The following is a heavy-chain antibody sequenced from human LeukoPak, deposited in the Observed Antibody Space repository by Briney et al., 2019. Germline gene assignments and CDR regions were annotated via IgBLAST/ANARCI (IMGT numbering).Heavy chain of an antibody. CDR1: GFTFSSYG. CDR2: ISSTGSTV. Sequence: GGSLRLSCAASGFTFSSYGMHWVRQAPGKGLEWVSCISSTGSTVYYADSVKGRFTIPRDNSQNSLYLQMNSLRDEDTAIYFCVRDHDWGQGTLVTVSS. V-gene: IGHV3-48*02. J-gene: IGHJ4*02. CDR3: VRDHD.